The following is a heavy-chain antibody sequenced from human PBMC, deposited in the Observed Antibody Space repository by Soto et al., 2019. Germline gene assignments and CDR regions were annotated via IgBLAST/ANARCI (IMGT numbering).Heavy chain of an antibody. CDR2: ISIYDGNT. V-gene: IGHV1-18*01. J-gene: IGHJ4*02. CDR3: ARGEGTTVTDNLDY. Sequence: GTSVKLSCEACGDSFMNYGINWVRQAPGQGLEWMGWISIYDGNTKYAQNFQGRVTMTTDTSASTVYMELRGLRSDDTAVFYCARGEGTTVTDNLDYWGQGTLVTVSS. D-gene: IGHD4-4*01. CDR1: GDSFMNYG.